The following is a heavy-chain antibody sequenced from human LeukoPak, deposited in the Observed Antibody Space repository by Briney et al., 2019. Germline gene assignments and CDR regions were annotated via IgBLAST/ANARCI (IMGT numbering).Heavy chain of an antibody. CDR2: IYYSGNT. CDR3: ARLTTVTPRTAFDI. J-gene: IGHJ3*02. D-gene: IGHD4-17*01. CDR1: GGSISIYY. Sequence: SETLSLTCTVSGGSISIYYWSWIRQPPGKGRGWIGYIYYSGNTNYNPSLKSRVTISVDTSKNQFPLTLSSVTAADTAVYYCARLTTVTPRTAFDIWGQGTLVTVSS. V-gene: IGHV4-59*01.